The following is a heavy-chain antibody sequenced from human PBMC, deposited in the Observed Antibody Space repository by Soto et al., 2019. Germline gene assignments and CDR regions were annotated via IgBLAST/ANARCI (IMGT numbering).Heavy chain of an antibody. V-gene: IGHV4-4*07. CDR3: AREEFQAVAATLYYYGMDV. J-gene: IGHJ6*02. CDR1: GGSISSYS. D-gene: IGHD2-15*01. Sequence: QVQLQESGPGLVKPSETLSLTCTVSGGSISSYSWSWIRQPAGKGLEWIGRIYTSGSTNYNPSLKSRVTMSVDTSKNQFSLKLSSVTAADTAVYYCAREEFQAVAATLYYYGMDVWGQGTTVTVSS. CDR2: IYTSGST.